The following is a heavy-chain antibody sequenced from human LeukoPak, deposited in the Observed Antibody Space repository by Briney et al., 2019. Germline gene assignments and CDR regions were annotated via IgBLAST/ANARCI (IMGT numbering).Heavy chain of an antibody. D-gene: IGHD7-27*01. CDR3: ARDNRGATSLDY. CDR1: GFTFSDYY. Sequence: GGSLRLSCAACGFTFSDYYMSWIRQAPGKGLEWGSYISSSGSTIYYADSVKGRFTISRDNAKNSLYLQMNSLRAEDTAVYYCARDNRGATSLDYWGQGTLVTVST. J-gene: IGHJ4*02. V-gene: IGHV3-11*04. CDR2: ISSSGSTI.